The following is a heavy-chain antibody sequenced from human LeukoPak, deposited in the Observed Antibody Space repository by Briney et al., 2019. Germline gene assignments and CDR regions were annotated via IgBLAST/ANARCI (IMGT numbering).Heavy chain of an antibody. D-gene: IGHD3-22*01. V-gene: IGHV3-66*01. CDR2: IYSGGST. CDR3: ARAGEMGSGYYDAFDI. CDR1: GFTFSTYA. Sequence: GGSLRLSCAASGFTFSTYAMSWVRQAPGKGLEWVSVIYSGGSTYYADSVKGRFTISRDNSKNTLYLQMNSLRAEDTAVYYCARAGEMGSGYYDAFDIWGQGTMVTVSS. J-gene: IGHJ3*02.